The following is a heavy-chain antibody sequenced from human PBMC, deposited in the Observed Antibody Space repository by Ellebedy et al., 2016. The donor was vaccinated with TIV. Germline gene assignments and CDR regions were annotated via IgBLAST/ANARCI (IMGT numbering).Heavy chain of an antibody. V-gene: IGHV3-30-3*01. Sequence: GESLKISCAASGFTFSSYAMHWVRQAPGEGLEWVAVISYDGSNKYYADSVKGRFTISRDNSKNTLYLQMNSLRAEDTAVYYCARDQGAADGSGSYPHYYYYYYGMDVWGQGTTVTVSS. CDR1: GFTFSSYA. J-gene: IGHJ6*02. CDR2: ISYDGSNK. CDR3: ARDQGAADGSGSYPHYYYYYYGMDV. D-gene: IGHD3-10*01.